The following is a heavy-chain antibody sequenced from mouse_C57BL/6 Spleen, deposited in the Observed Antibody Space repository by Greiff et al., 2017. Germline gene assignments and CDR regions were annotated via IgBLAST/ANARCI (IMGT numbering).Heavy chain of an antibody. CDR3: ASQTAQVTRGFAY. CDR2: IHPSDSDT. D-gene: IGHD3-2*02. CDR1: GYTFTSYW. V-gene: IGHV1-74*01. J-gene: IGHJ3*01. Sequence: QVQLQQPGAELVKPGASVKVSCKASGYTFTSYWMHWVKQRPGQGLEWIGRIHPSDSDTNYTQKFQGKATLTVDKSSSTAYMQLSSLTSEDSAVYYCASQTAQVTRGFAYWGQGTLVTVSA.